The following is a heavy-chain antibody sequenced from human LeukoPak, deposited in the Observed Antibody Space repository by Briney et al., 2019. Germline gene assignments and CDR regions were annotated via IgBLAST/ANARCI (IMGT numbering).Heavy chain of an antibody. CDR2: ISYDGSSK. V-gene: IGHV3-30*18. CDR3: AKDFYSYGYGDFDY. J-gene: IGHJ4*02. CDR1: GFTFSSYG. Sequence: GGSLRLSCAASGFTFSSYGMHWVRQAPGKGLEWVAVISYDGSSKYYADSVKGRFTISRDNSKNTLYLQMNSLRAEDTAVYYCAKDFYSYGYGDFDYWGQGTLVTVSS. D-gene: IGHD5-18*01.